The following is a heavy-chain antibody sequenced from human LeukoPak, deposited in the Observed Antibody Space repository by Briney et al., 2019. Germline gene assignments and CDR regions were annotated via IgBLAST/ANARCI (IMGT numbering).Heavy chain of an antibody. J-gene: IGHJ6*02. Sequence: PGGSLRLSCAASGFTVSSNYMSWVRQAPGKGLEWVSVIYSGGSTYYADSVKGRFTISRDNSKNTLYLQMNSLRAEDTAVYYCARDSSSSHYYGMDVWGQGTTVTVSS. CDR2: IYSGGST. CDR1: GFTVSSNY. CDR3: ARDSSSSHYYGMDV. V-gene: IGHV3-66*01. D-gene: IGHD6-13*01.